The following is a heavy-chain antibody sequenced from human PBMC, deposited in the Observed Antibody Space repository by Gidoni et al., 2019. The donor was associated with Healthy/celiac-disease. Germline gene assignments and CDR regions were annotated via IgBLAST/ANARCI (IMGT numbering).Heavy chain of an antibody. CDR3: ARVGQSAMAMFFDY. V-gene: IGHV1-69*06. CDR2: IIPIFGTA. D-gene: IGHD5-18*01. Sequence: QVQLVQSGAEVKTPGSSVKVSCQASGGTFSSYAISWVRQAPGQGLEWMGGIIPIFGTANYAQKFQGRVTITADKSTSTAYMELSSLRSEDTAVYYCARVGQSAMAMFFDYWGQGTLVTVSS. CDR1: GGTFSSYA. J-gene: IGHJ4*02.